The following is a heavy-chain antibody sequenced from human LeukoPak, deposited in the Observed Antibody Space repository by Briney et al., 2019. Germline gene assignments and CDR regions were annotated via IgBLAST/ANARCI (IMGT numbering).Heavy chain of an antibody. J-gene: IGHJ4*02. CDR3: ARGGGYCSSTSCLPLDY. D-gene: IGHD2-2*01. CDR1: GGSISSYY. CDR2: IYYSGST. Sequence: PSETLSLTCTVSGGSISSYYWSWIRQPPGKGLEWIGYIYYSGSTNYNPSLKSRVTISVDTSKNQFSLKLSSVTAADTAVYYCARGGGYCSSTSCLPLDYWGQGTLVTVSS. V-gene: IGHV4-59*08.